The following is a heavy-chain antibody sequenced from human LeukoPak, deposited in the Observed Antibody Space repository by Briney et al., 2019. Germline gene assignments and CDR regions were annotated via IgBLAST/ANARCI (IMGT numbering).Heavy chain of an antibody. D-gene: IGHD6-13*01. Sequence: SETLSLTCTVSGGSISSYYWSWVRQPPGKGLEGIGYIYYSGTTNYNPSLKSRVTISVDTSKNQFSLKLSSVTAADTAVYYCARGVYIAAAQYGYWGQGTLVTVSS. CDR3: ARGVYIAAAQYGY. CDR1: GGSISSYY. J-gene: IGHJ4*02. CDR2: IYYSGTT. V-gene: IGHV4-59*01.